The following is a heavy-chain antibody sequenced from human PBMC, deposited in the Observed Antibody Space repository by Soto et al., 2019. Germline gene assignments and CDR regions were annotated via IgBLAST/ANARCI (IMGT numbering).Heavy chain of an antibody. CDR3: ARHEKFYYYYGMDV. V-gene: IGHV5-51*01. CDR1: GYSFTTYW. J-gene: IGHJ6*02. Sequence: GESLKISCKASGYSFTTYWIAWVRQMPGKGLEWMGIINPGDSDIRYSPSFQGQVTISADNSISTAYLQWSSLKASDTAMYYCARHEKFYYYYGMDVWGQGTAVTVSS. CDR2: INPGDSDI.